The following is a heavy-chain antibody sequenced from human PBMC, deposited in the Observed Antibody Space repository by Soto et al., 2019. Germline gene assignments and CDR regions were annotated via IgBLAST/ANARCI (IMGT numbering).Heavy chain of an antibody. CDR1: GGAFIGYY. Sequence: SETLSLTCAVYGGAFIGYYCIFIRHPAVKWLEWIVEINHSGSTNYNPSLKSRVTISVDTSKNQFSLKLSSVTAADTAVYYCAIQESWDYDSSGPRSPLFDYWGQGTLVTVSS. D-gene: IGHD3-22*01. CDR2: INHSGST. CDR3: AIQESWDYDSSGPRSPLFDY. V-gene: IGHV4-34*01. J-gene: IGHJ4*02.